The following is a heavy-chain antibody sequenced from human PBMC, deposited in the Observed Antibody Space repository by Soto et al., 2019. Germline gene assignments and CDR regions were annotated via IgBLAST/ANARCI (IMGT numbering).Heavy chain of an antibody. V-gene: IGHV1-24*01. D-gene: IGHD3-3*01. CDR2: FDPEDGET. CDR3: ATTSYVFGSGPRGYFDY. Sequence: EASVNVSFKVSGSTLTQLSIHWVRQAPGKGLEWMGGFDPEDGETIYAQKFQGRVTMTEDTSTDTAYMEVSSLRSEDTAVYCCATTSYVFGSGPRGYFDYWGQGTLVTVSS. J-gene: IGHJ4*02. CDR1: GSTLTQLS.